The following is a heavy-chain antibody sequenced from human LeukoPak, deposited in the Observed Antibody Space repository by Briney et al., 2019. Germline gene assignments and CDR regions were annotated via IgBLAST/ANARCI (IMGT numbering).Heavy chain of an antibody. V-gene: IGHV4-30-4*08. J-gene: IGHJ4*02. CDR3: ARSRGLDYDFWSGYHRFDY. Sequence: SETLSLTCTVSGGSISSGDYYWSWIRQPPGKGLEWIGYIYYSGSTYYNPSLKSRVTISVDTSKNQFSLKLSSVTAADTAVYYCARSRGLDYDFWSGYHRFDYWGQGTLVTVSS. CDR2: IYYSGST. CDR1: GGSISSGDYY. D-gene: IGHD3-3*01.